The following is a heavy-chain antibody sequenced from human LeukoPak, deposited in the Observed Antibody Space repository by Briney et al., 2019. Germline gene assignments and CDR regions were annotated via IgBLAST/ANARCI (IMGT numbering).Heavy chain of an antibody. V-gene: IGHV3-48*02. D-gene: IGHD6-19*01. CDR2: ISSSDNTI. CDR3: ASGYSSGWYGHAAPLDP. CDR1: GFAFSDYS. Sequence: GGSLRLSCAASGFAFSDYSMNWVRQAPGKGLEWVSYISSSDNTIHYADSVKGRFTISRDNAKNSLYLEMNSLRDEDTAVYYCASGYSSGWYGHAAPLDPWGQGTLVTVSS. J-gene: IGHJ5*02.